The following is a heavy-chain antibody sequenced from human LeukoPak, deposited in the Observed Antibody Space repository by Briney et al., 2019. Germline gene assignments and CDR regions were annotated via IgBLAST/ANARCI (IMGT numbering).Heavy chain of an antibody. D-gene: IGHD5-24*01. CDR3: ARRLGYNYLYYFDY. CDR1: GGSISSSSYY. J-gene: IGHJ4*02. Sequence: SETLSLTCTVSGGSISSSSYYWGWIRQPPGKGLEWIGSIYYSGSTYYNPSLKSRVTISVDTSKNQFSLKLSSVTAADTAVYYCARRLGYNYLYYFDYWGQGTLVTVSS. V-gene: IGHV4-39*01. CDR2: IYYSGST.